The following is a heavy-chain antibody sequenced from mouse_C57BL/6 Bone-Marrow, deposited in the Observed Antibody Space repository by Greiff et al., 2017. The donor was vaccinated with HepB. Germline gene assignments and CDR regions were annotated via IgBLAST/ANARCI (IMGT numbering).Heavy chain of an antibody. CDR2: INYDGSST. J-gene: IGHJ1*03. V-gene: IGHV5-16*01. D-gene: IGHD1-1*01. Sequence: EVKLVESEGGLVQPGRSMKLTCTASGFTFSDYYMAWVRQVPEKGLEWVANINYDGSSTYYLDSLKSRFIISRDNAKNILYLQMSSLKSEDTATYYCARGGDYYGSSHWYFDVWGTGTTVTVSS. CDR1: GFTFSDYY. CDR3: ARGGDYYGSSHWYFDV.